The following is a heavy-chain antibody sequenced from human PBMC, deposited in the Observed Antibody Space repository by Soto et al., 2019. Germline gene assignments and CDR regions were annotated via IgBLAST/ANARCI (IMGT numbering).Heavy chain of an antibody. CDR1: GGSISSGGYS. Sequence: QLQLQESGSGLVKPSQTLSLTCAVSGGSISSGGYSWIWIRQPPGKGLEWIGYIYHSGSTYYSPSLRSRVTIAVDRSKTQFSLQLSSVTAADTAVYYCASRPSGSGFDPWGQGTLVTVSS. D-gene: IGHD1-26*01. CDR2: IYHSGST. J-gene: IGHJ5*02. CDR3: ASRPSGSGFDP. V-gene: IGHV4-30-2*01.